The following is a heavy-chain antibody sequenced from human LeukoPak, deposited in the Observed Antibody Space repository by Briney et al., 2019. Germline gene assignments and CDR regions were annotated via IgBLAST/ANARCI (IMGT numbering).Heavy chain of an antibody. CDR3: ARDPAYDSSGYPEYFQH. J-gene: IGHJ1*01. CDR1: GFTFSSYW. Sequence: GGSLRLSCAASGFTFSSYWMSWVRQAPGKVLEWVANIKQDGSEKYYVDSVKGRFTISRDNAKNSLYLQMNSLRAEDTAVYYCARDPAYDSSGYPEYFQHWGQGTLVTVSS. CDR2: IKQDGSEK. V-gene: IGHV3-7*05. D-gene: IGHD3-22*01.